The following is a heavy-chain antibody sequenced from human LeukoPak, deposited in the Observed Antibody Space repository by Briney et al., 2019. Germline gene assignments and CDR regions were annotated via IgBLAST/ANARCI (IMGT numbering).Heavy chain of an antibody. Sequence: PGGSLRLSCAASGFTFSSYWMSWVRQAPGKGLEWVANIKQDGSEKYYVDSVKGRFTISRDNAKNSLYLQMNSLRAEDPAVYYCSRNRYCGGDCFFAYWAQEPLVPVS. V-gene: IGHV3-7*01. CDR2: IKQDGSEK. J-gene: IGHJ4*02. CDR3: SRNRYCGGDCFFAY. D-gene: IGHD2-21*02. CDR1: GFTFSSYW.